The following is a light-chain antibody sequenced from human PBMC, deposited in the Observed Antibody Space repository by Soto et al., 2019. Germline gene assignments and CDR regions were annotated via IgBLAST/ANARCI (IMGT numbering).Light chain of an antibody. CDR2: EVS. CDR1: SSDVGGYNY. CDR3: SSYAGSNNFDVV. Sequence: QSALNQPPSASGSPGQSVTISCTGTSSDVGGYNYVSWYQQHPGKAPKLMIYEVSKRPSGVPDRFSGSKSGNTASLTVSGLQAEDEADYYCSSYAGSNNFDVVFGGGTKLTVL. J-gene: IGLJ2*01. V-gene: IGLV2-8*01.